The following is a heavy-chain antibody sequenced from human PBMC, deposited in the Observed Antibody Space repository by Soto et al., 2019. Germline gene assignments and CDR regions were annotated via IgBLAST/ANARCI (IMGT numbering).Heavy chain of an antibody. V-gene: IGHV4-59*01. D-gene: IGHD6-6*01. CDR2: IYYSGST. J-gene: IGHJ4*02. CDR1: GGSISSYY. Sequence: SETLSLTCTVSGGSISSYYWSWIRQPPGKGLEWIGYIYYSGSTNYNPSLKSRVTISVDTSKNQFSLKLSSVTAADTAVYYCARAVGGIVAREMDYWGQGTLVTVSS. CDR3: ARAVGGIVAREMDY.